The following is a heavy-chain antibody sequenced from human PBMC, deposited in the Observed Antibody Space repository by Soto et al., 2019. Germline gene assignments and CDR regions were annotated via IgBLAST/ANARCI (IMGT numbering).Heavy chain of an antibody. Sequence: GGSLRLSCAASGFTFSSYSMNWVRQAPGKGLEWVSSISSSSSYIYYADSVEGRFTISRDNAKNSLYLQMNSLRAEDTAVYYCARDGSPRSTNAFDIWGQGTMVTVSS. CDR1: GFTFSSYS. V-gene: IGHV3-21*01. CDR3: ARDGSPRSTNAFDI. D-gene: IGHD6-13*01. J-gene: IGHJ3*02. CDR2: ISSSSSYI.